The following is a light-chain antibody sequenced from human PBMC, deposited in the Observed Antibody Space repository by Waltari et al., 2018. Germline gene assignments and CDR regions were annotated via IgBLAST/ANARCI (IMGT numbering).Light chain of an antibody. Sequence: QSVLTQPPSASGTPGQRVPIPCSGSTSNIGRNYVNWYQQFPGTAPKLLVYRNNERPSGVPDRISGSKSGTSASLAISGLRSEDEADYYCATWDGSLTAWVFGGGTKVTVL. CDR3: ATWDGSLTAWV. CDR1: TSNIGRNY. CDR2: RNN. J-gene: IGLJ3*02. V-gene: IGLV1-47*01.